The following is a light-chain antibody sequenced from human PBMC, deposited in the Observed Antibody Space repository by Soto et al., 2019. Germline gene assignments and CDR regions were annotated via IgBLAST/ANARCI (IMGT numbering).Light chain of an antibody. J-gene: IGKJ2*01. Sequence: EIVLTQSPGTLSLSPGERATLSCRASQSVSNSYLAWYQQKPGQAPRLLIYDSSSRATGIPDRFSGSRSGTDFTLTISRLEPEDFAVYYCQQYHSPQYTFGQGTKLEIK. CDR3: QQYHSPQYT. CDR1: QSVSNSY. CDR2: DSS. V-gene: IGKV3-20*01.